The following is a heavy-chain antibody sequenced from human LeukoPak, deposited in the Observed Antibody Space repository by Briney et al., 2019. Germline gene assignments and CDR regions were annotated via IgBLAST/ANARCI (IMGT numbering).Heavy chain of an antibody. CDR2: TYYRSKWYN. CDR3: ARGTAVTPEYFQH. CDR1: GDSVSSNSAA. Sequence: SQTLSLTCAISGDSVSSNSAARNWIRQSPSRGLEWLGRTYYRSKWYNDYAVSVKSRITINPDTSKNQFSLQLNSVTPEDTAVYYCARGTAVTPEYFQHWGQGTLVTVSS. D-gene: IGHD4-23*01. J-gene: IGHJ1*01. V-gene: IGHV6-1*01.